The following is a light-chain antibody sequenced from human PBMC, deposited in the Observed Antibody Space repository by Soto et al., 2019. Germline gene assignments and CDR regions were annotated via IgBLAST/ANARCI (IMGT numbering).Light chain of an antibody. Sequence: DIQMTQSPSSLSASVGDRVTITCQASQDISNYLNWYQQKPGKAPKLLIYDASNLETGVPSRFSGSGSGTDFTFTISSLQHEDIATYYCQQYDNLPWTFGQGTKVEIK. CDR3: QQYDNLPWT. V-gene: IGKV1-33*01. J-gene: IGKJ1*01. CDR2: DAS. CDR1: QDISNY.